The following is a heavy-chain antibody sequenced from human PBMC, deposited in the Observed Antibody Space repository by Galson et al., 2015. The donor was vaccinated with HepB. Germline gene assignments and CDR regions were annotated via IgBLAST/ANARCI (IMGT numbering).Heavy chain of an antibody. D-gene: IGHD1-1*01. CDR3: ARGGGSVHGTTGTTGDYFDY. J-gene: IGHJ4*02. Sequence: SVKVSCKASGGTFSSYTISWVRQAPGQGLEWMGRIIPILGIANYAQKFQGRVTITADKSTSTAYMELSSLRSEDTAVYYCARGGGSVHGTTGTTGDYFDYWGQGTLVTVSS. CDR1: GGTFSSYT. CDR2: IIPILGIA. V-gene: IGHV1-69*02.